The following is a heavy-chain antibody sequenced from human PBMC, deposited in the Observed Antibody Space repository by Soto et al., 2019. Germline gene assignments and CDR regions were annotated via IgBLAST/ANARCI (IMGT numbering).Heavy chain of an antibody. Sequence: GGSLRLSCAASGFTFSSYVMHWVRQAPGKGLEWVAVISYDGNNKYYVDSVKGRFTISRDNAKNSLYLQMNSLRAEDTAVYYCARFYYDSSGYLPSPYYYYYGMDVWGQGTTVTVSS. CDR2: ISYDGNNK. CDR1: GFTFSSYV. V-gene: IGHV3-30-3*01. D-gene: IGHD3-22*01. CDR3: ARFYYDSSGYLPSPYYYYYGMDV. J-gene: IGHJ6*02.